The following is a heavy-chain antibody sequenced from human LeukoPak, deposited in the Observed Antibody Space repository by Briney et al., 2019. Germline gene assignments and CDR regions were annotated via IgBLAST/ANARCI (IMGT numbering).Heavy chain of an antibody. CDR1: GFTFTDYF. V-gene: IGHV3-7*01. D-gene: IGHD3-22*01. CDR2: IKHNGGEK. CDR3: ARDRGWRTSGYYLYHFDY. J-gene: IGHJ4*02. Sequence: GGSLRLSCVASGFTFTDYFTSWVRQAPGKGLEWVASIKHNGGEKYYVDSVKGRFTISRDSAKNSLYLEMSSLRVEDTAVYYCARDRGWRTSGYYLYHFDYWGQGTLVTFAS.